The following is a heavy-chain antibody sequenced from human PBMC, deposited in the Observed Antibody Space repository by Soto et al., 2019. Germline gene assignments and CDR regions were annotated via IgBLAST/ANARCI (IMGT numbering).Heavy chain of an antibody. CDR1: GFTFTSSA. V-gene: IGHV1-58*01. D-gene: IGHD2-2*01. CDR3: AADPGQLPYPGGFDP. CDR2: IVVGSGNT. Sequence: ASVKVSCKASGFTFTSSAVQWVRQARGQRLEWIGWIVVGSGNTNYAQKFQERVTITRDMSTSTAYMELSSLRSEDTAVYYCAADPGQLPYPGGFDPWGQGTLVTVSS. J-gene: IGHJ5*02.